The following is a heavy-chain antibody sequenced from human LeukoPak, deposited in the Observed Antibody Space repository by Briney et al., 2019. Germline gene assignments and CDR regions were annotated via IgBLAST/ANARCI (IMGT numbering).Heavy chain of an antibody. D-gene: IGHD3-10*01. CDR3: ARIHVPGSGSSN. V-gene: IGHV1-2*02. Sequence: ASVKVSCKASGGTFSNYTITWVRQAPGQGLEWMGWINPNSGGTNYAQKFQGRVTMTRETSISTAYMELSRLRSDDTAVYYCARIHVPGSGSSNWGQGTLVTVSS. CDR2: INPNSGGT. J-gene: IGHJ4*02. CDR1: GGTFSNYT.